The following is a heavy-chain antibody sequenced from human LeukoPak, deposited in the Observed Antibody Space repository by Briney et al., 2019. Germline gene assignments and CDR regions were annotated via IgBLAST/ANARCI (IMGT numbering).Heavy chain of an antibody. CDR1: GGSISSYY. J-gene: IGHJ4*02. CDR2: IYYSGST. V-gene: IGHV4-59*08. Sequence: SETLSLTCTVSGGSISSYYWSWIRQPPGKGLEWIGYIYYSGSTNYNPSLKSRVTMSLDTSKNQFSLKVTSVTAADTAVYYCARVDSGWFDYWGQGTLVTVSS. D-gene: IGHD6-19*01. CDR3: ARVDSGWFDY.